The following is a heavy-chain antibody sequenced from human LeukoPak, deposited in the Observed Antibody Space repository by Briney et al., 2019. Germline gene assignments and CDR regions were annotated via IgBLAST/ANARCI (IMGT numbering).Heavy chain of an antibody. V-gene: IGHV1-8*01. D-gene: IGHD3-22*01. J-gene: IGHJ6*02. Sequence: ASVKVPCKASGYTFTSYDINWVRQATGQGLEWMGWMNPNSGNTGYAQKFQGRVTMTRNTSISTAYMELSSLRSEDTAVYYCAREGYYDSSGYTPYYYYYGMDVWGQGTTVTVSS. CDR2: MNPNSGNT. CDR1: GYTFTSYD. CDR3: AREGYYDSSGYTPYYYYYGMDV.